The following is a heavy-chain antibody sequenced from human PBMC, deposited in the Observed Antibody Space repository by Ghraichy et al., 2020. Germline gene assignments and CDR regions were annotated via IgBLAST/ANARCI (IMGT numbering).Heavy chain of an antibody. CDR2: IYYSGST. Sequence: SETLSLTCTVSGGSISSYYWSWIRQPPGKGLEWIGYIYYSGSTNYNPSLKSRVTISVDTSKNQFSLKLSSVTAADTAVYYCARDRGGYWGQGTLVTVSS. D-gene: IGHD3-16*01. CDR3: ARDRGGY. CDR1: GGSISSYY. J-gene: IGHJ4*02. V-gene: IGHV4-59*01.